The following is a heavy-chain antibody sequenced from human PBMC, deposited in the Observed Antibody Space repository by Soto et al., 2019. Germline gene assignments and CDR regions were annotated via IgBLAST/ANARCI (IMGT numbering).Heavy chain of an antibody. D-gene: IGHD6-19*01. CDR3: AIGAMHIAVCSYMFLGSYYYYCMDV. Sequence: GGALRLSCAASQFTFSSYAMRWVRQAPSKGLDWVAAICDAGSNKYYADSVKGRFTISRDNSKNTLYLQMNSMRAEDTAVYYSAIGAMHIAVCSYMFLGSYYYYCMDVWGQGTTVTVSS. V-gene: IGHV3-30*02. J-gene: IGHJ6*02. CDR1: QFTFSSYA. CDR2: ICDAGSNK.